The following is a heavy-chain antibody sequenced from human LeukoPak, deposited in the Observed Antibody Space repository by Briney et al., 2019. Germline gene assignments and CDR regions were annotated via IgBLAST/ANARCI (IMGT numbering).Heavy chain of an antibody. CDR3: ARDVVGIVVRPMGY. Sequence: GASVKVSCKASGYTFTSYGISWARQAPGQGLEWMGWISAYNGNTNYAQKLQGRVTMTTDTSTSTAYMELRSLRSDDTAVYYCARDVVGIVVRPMGYWGQGTLVTVSS. D-gene: IGHD1-26*01. CDR2: ISAYNGNT. CDR1: GYTFTSYG. V-gene: IGHV1-18*01. J-gene: IGHJ4*02.